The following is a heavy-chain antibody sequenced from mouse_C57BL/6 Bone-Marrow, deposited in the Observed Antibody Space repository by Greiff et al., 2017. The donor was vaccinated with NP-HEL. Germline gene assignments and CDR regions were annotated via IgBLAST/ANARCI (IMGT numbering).Heavy chain of an antibody. D-gene: IGHD2-4*01. CDR3: ARYDYVPFAY. Sequence: VQLQQSGPVLVKPGASVKMSCKASGYTFTDYYMNWVKQSHGKSLEWIGVINPYNGGTSYNQKFKGKATLTVDKSSSTAYMELNSLTSEDSAVYYCARYDYVPFAYWGQGTLVTVSA. CDR1: GYTFTDYY. CDR2: INPYNGGT. J-gene: IGHJ3*01. V-gene: IGHV1-19*01.